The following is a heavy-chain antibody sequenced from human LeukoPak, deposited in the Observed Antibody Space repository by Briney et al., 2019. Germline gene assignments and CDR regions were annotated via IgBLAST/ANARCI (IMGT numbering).Heavy chain of an antibody. D-gene: IGHD3-3*01. CDR3: ARDRLNAFWSGDSWDY. CDR1: GFTFSSHW. CDR2: IKQDGSEK. V-gene: IGHV3-7*01. J-gene: IGHJ4*02. Sequence: GGSLRLSCAASGFTFSSHWMSWVRQATGKGLEWVANIKQDGSEKYYVDSVKGRFTISRDNTKNSLYLQMNSLRAEDTAVYYCARDRLNAFWSGDSWDYWGQGTLVTVSS.